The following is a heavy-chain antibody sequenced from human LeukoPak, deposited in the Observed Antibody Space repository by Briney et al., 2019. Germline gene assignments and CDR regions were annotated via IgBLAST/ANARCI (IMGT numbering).Heavy chain of an antibody. J-gene: IGHJ4*02. CDR2: MHHSGST. CDR1: GGSFSGYY. Sequence: SETLSLTCAVYGGSFSGYYWSWIRQPPGKGLEWIGEMHHSGSTNYNPSLKSRVTISVDTSKNQFSLKLSSVTAADTALYYCARGPRRGSSGWYGGWYYFDYWGQGTLVTVSS. D-gene: IGHD6-19*01. CDR3: ARGPRRGSSGWYGGWYYFDY. V-gene: IGHV4-34*01.